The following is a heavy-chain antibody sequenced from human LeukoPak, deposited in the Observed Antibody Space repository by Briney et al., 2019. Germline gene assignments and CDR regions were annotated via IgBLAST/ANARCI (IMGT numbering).Heavy chain of an antibody. D-gene: IGHD7-27*01. CDR2: VGVGGDT. V-gene: IGHV3-23*01. J-gene: IGHJ3*02. CDR3: ARDRTYPWGALGI. Sequence: GGSLRLSCVASGFTFRTYTMNWVRQAPGKGPEWVSTVGVGGDTFYSDSVKGRFTISRDNSKNTLFLQMNSLRAEDTAMYHCARDRTYPWGALGIWGQGTVVTVSS. CDR1: GFTFRTYT.